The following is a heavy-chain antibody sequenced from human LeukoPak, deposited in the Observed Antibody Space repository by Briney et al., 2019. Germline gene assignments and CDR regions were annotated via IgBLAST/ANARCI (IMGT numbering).Heavy chain of an antibody. CDR1: GFTFSSYW. CDR2: IKQDGSEK. D-gene: IGHD3-22*01. J-gene: IGHJ5*02. V-gene: IGHV3-7*01. CDR3: AGGGFYYYDSSGYYGFDP. Sequence: GSLRLSCAASGFTFSSYWRSWVRQAPGKGLEWVANIKQDGSEKYYVDSVKGRFTISRDNAKNSLYLQMNSLRAEDTAVYYCAGGGFYYYDSSGYYGFDPWGQGTLVTVSS.